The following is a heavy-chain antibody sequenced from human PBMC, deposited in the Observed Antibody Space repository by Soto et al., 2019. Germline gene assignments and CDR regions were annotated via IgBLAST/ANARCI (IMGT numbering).Heavy chain of an antibody. CDR3: ARAGSYRFDY. Sequence: GGSLRLSCVGSGFSFSSYWVHWVRQPPGKGLEWVSRINAGGTSISYADSVKGRFTISRDNAKNTLYLQMDGLGVDDTAVYYCARAGSYRFDYWGLGTLVTVS. CDR2: INAGGTSI. D-gene: IGHD3-10*01. V-gene: IGHV3-74*01. J-gene: IGHJ4*02. CDR1: GFSFSSYW.